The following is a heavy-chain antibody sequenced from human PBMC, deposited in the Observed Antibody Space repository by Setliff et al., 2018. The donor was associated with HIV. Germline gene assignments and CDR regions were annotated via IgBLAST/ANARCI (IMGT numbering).Heavy chain of an antibody. CDR3: ARDDYVWGSQGDDAFDI. CDR2: ISGFNGNT. CDR1: GYSFARYG. V-gene: IGHV1-18*01. J-gene: IGHJ3*02. Sequence: ASVKVSCKASGYSFARYGLSWVRQAPGQGLEWMGWISGFNGNTKYAQSFQDRVAMTTETATSTAYMQMNSLRTDDTAVYYCARDDYVWGSQGDDAFDIWGQGTMVTVSS. D-gene: IGHD3-16*01.